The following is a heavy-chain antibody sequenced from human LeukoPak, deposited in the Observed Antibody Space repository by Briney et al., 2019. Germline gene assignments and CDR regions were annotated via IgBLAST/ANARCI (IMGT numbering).Heavy chain of an antibody. J-gene: IGHJ4*02. CDR1: GFTFSSYW. V-gene: IGHV3-7*01. CDR2: IKQDGSEK. CDR3: ATLARGGFDY. Sequence: GGSLRFSCAASGFTFSSYWMSWLRQAPGKGLEWVANIKQDGSEKYYVDSVKGRFTISRDNAKNSLYLQMNSLRAEDTAVYYCATLARGGFDYWGQGTLVTVSS. D-gene: IGHD5-12*01.